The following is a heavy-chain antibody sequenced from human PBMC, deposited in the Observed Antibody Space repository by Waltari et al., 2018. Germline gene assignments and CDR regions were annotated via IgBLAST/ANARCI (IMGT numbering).Heavy chain of an antibody. V-gene: IGHV3-23*01. Sequence: EVQLLESGGGLVQPGGSLRLSCAASGFTFSTNAMTWVRQAPGKGLDWVSTSTSDDNTYYADSVKGRFTISRDNSKNTLYLQMNSLTAEDTAIYYCAKDLHYIAAADYWGQGTLVTVSS. J-gene: IGHJ4*02. D-gene: IGHD6-6*01. CDR2: STSDDNT. CDR3: AKDLHYIAAADY. CDR1: GFTFSTNA.